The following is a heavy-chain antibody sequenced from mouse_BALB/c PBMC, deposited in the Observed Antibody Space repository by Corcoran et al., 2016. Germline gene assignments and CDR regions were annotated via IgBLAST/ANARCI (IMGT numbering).Heavy chain of an antibody. Sequence: QIQLQQSGPELVKPGASVKISCKASGYTFTDYYRNWVKQKPGQGLEWIGWIYPGSVNTKYNEKFKGKATLTVDTSSSTAYMQLSSLTSEDTAVYFCARCYRSPNWYFDVWGAATTVTVSS. CDR2: IYPGSVNT. CDR3: ARCYRSPNWYFDV. V-gene: IGHV1-84*02. CDR1: GYTFTDYY. D-gene: IGHD1-1*01. J-gene: IGHJ1*01.